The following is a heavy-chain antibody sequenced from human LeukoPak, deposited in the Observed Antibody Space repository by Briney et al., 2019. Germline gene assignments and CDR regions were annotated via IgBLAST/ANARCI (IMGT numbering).Heavy chain of an antibody. CDR2: ISCDGSNK. D-gene: IGHD2-21*02. J-gene: IGHJ4*02. Sequence: PGGSLRLSCAASGFTFSSYAMHWVRQAPGKGLEWVALISCDGSNKYYADSVKGRFTISRDNSKNTLYLQMNSLRAEDTAVYYCAKESAYCGSGCRSLSDYWGQGTLVTVSS. V-gene: IGHV3-30*04. CDR1: GFTFSSYA. CDR3: AKESAYCGSGCRSLSDY.